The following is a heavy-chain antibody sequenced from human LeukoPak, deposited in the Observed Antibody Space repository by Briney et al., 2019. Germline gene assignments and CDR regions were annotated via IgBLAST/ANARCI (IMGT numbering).Heavy chain of an antibody. D-gene: IGHD6-13*01. Sequence: PGGSLRLSCEVSGFTFSSYAMSWVRQAPGKGLEWVSGTNGSGGTTYYADSVKGRFTISRDNSKNTLYLQLDSLRAEDTAMFYCAKHRSGSWTSYDYWGQGTLVTVSS. CDR2: TNGSGGTT. CDR1: GFTFSSYA. CDR3: AKHRSGSWTSYDY. J-gene: IGHJ4*02. V-gene: IGHV3-23*01.